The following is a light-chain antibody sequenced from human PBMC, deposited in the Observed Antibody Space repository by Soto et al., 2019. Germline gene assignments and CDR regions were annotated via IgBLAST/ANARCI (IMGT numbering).Light chain of an antibody. CDR3: QQLQTWT. CDR1: QSISRW. V-gene: IGKV1-5*01. CDR2: DAS. Sequence: DIQMTQSPSTLSASVGDRVTITCRASQSISRWLAWYQQKPGKAPKLLIYDASTLEVGVPSRFSGSGSGTEFTLTTSSQQPEDFATYSCQQLQTWTFGQGAKVAIK. J-gene: IGKJ1*01.